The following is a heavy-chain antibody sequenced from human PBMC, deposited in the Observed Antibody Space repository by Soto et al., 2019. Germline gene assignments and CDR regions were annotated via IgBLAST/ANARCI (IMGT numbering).Heavy chain of an antibody. CDR2: ISSSSSTI. J-gene: IGHJ6*01. CDR1: GFTFSSYS. V-gene: IGHV3-48*01. D-gene: IGHD5-12*01. Sequence: PGGSLRLSCAASGFTFSSYSMNWVRQAPGKGLEWVSYISSSSSTIYYADSVKGRFTISRDNAKNSLYLQMNSLRAEDTAVYYCARADSGYAPGYYYYGMDVWRQGTTVTVSS. CDR3: ARADSGYAPGYYYYGMDV.